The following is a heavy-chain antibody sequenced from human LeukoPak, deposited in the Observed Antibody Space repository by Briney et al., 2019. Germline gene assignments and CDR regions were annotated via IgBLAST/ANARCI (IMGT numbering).Heavy chain of an antibody. CDR2: FYYSGSS. V-gene: IGHV4-59*08. CDR1: GDSISSNY. Sequence: SETLSLTCSVSGDSISSNYWSWIRQPPGKGLEWIGYFYYSGSSKYNSSLKSRVIIFADTSKNQFSLRLSSLSAADTAVYYRARARGSSSAVDYWGQGTLVTVSS. D-gene: IGHD6-6*01. CDR3: ARARGSSSAVDY. J-gene: IGHJ4*02.